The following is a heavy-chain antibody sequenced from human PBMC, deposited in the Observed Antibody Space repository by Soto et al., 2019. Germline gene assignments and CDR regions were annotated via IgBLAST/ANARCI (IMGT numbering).Heavy chain of an antibody. Sequence: GGSLRLSCAASGFTFSSYGMHWVRQAPGKGLEWVAVIWYDGSNKYYADSVKGRFTISRDNSKNTLYLQMNSLRAEDTAVYYCARDICSSTSCYGEEGDYWGQGTLVTVSS. J-gene: IGHJ4*02. D-gene: IGHD2-2*01. CDR1: GFTFSSYG. CDR2: IWYDGSNK. CDR3: ARDICSSTSCYGEEGDY. V-gene: IGHV3-33*01.